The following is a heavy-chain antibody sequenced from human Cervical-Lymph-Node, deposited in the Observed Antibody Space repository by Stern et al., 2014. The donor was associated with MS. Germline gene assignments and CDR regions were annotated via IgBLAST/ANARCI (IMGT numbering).Heavy chain of an antibody. CDR1: GFSFSDYY. V-gene: IGHV3-11*01. CDR2: ISTSSNTI. J-gene: IGHJ6*02. Sequence: MQLVESGGGLVKPGGSLRLSCAASGFSFSDYYMSWIRQAPGKGLEWLSYISTSSNTIYYADSVQGRFTISRDNAKNSLYLQMNSLRGEDTAVYYCARGRAGYYGMDVWGQGTTVTVSS. CDR3: ARGRAGYYGMDV.